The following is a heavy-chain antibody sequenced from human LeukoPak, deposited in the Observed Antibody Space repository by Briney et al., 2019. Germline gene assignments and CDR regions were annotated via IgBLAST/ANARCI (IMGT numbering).Heavy chain of an antibody. V-gene: IGHV4-59*03. D-gene: IGHD3-9*01. Sequence: GSLRLSCAASGFTFSSYAMSWIRQPPGKGLEWIGYIYYSGSTNYNPSLKSRVTISVDTSKNQFSLKLSSVTAADTAVYYCAKYFAASGESHLDHWGQGSLLTVSS. CDR2: IYYSGST. CDR3: AKYFAASGESHLDH. CDR1: GFTFSSYA. J-gene: IGHJ4*02.